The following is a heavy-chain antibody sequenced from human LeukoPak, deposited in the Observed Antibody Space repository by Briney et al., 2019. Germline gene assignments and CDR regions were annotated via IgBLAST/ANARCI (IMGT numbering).Heavy chain of an antibody. CDR3: ATVSVAVAGTDFGFDP. CDR1: GYTFSNYY. D-gene: IGHD6-19*01. J-gene: IGHJ5*02. Sequence: ASVKVSCKASGYTFSNYYMHWVRQAPGKGLEWMGGFDPEDGETIYAQKFQGRVTMTEDTSTDTAYMELSSLRSEDTAVYYCATVSVAVAGTDFGFDPWGQGTLVTVSS. V-gene: IGHV1-24*01. CDR2: FDPEDGET.